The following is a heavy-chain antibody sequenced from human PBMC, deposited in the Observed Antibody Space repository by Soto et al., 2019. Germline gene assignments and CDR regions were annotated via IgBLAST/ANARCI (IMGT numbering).Heavy chain of an antibody. CDR1: GGTFSSYA. V-gene: IGHV1-69*12. CDR2: IIPIFGTA. J-gene: IGHJ4*02. CDR3: ARDPSSSSSGWYGGSDY. D-gene: IGHD6-19*01. Sequence: QVQLVQSGAEVKKPGSSVKVSCKASGGTFSSYAISWVRQAPGQGLEWMGGIIPIFGTANYAQKFQGRVTVTADESTSTAYMELSSLRSEDTAVYYCARDPSSSSSGWYGGSDYWGQGTLVTVSS.